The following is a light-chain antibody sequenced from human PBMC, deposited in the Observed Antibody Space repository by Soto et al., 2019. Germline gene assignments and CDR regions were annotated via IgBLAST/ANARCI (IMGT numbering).Light chain of an antibody. CDR2: GAS. CDR1: QSVSSTY. J-gene: IGKJ1*01. CDR3: QQYGSSPRT. Sequence: EIVLTQSPGTLSLSPGERATLSCRASQSVSSTYLAWYQQKPGQAPSLLIYGASSRATGIPDRVSGSGSGTDFTLTISRLEPEDFAMYYCQQYGSSPRTFGQGTKVEIK. V-gene: IGKV3-20*01.